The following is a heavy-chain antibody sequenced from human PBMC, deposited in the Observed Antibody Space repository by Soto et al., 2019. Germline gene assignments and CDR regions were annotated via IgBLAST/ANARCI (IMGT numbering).Heavy chain of an antibody. D-gene: IGHD6-19*01. Sequence: QVQLVQSGTEVKKPGASVKVSCKASGYTFTSYGISWVRQAPGQGLEWMGWISAYNGNTNYAQKLQGRVTMTTDTSTSTAYMELRSMRSDDTAVYYCARVVAVAGTGGWFDPWGQGTLVTVSS. CDR2: ISAYNGNT. J-gene: IGHJ5*02. CDR3: ARVVAVAGTGGWFDP. V-gene: IGHV1-18*01. CDR1: GYTFTSYG.